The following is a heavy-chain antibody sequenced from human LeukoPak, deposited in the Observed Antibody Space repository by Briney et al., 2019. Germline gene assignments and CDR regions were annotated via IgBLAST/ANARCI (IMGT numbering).Heavy chain of an antibody. J-gene: IGHJ4*02. V-gene: IGHV3-23*01. D-gene: IGHD3-22*01. CDR3: ARDQRYYDSSGFAY. CDR2: ISGSGDST. Sequence: PGGSLRLSCAASGFTFSSYSMSWVRQAPGKGLEWVSAISGSGDSTYYADSVKGRFTISRDNSKNTLYLQMNSLRAEDTAVYYCARDQRYYDSSGFAYWGQGTLVTVSS. CDR1: GFTFSSYS.